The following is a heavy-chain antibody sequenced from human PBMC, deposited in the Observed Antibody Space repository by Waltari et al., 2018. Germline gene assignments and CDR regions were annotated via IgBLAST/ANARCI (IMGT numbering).Heavy chain of an antibody. CDR1: GFTVSSNH. J-gene: IGHJ4*02. CDR2: IYSGGST. V-gene: IGHV3-53*02. CDR3: ASLDFDY. Sequence: EVQLVETGGGLIQPGGSPRLSCAASGFTVSSNHMSWFRQAPGKGLEWVSVIYSGGSTYYADSVKGRFTISRDNSKNTLYLQMNSLRAEDTAVYYCASLDFDYWGQGTLVTVSS.